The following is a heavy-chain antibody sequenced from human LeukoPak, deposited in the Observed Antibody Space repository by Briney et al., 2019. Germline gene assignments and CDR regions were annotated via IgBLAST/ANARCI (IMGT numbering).Heavy chain of an antibody. J-gene: IGHJ4*02. CDR3: ARVGVAARTYYFDY. D-gene: IGHD6-6*01. CDR2: ISSSSSTI. V-gene: IGHV3-48*04. Sequence: HPGGSLRLSCAASGFTFSSYSMNWVRQAPGRGLEWVSYISSSSSTIYYADSVKGRFTISRDNAKNSLYLQMNSLRAEDTAVYYCARVGVAARTYYFDYWGQGTLVTVSS. CDR1: GFTFSSYS.